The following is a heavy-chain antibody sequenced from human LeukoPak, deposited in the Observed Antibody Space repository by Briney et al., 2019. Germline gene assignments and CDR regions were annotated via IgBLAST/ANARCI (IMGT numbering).Heavy chain of an antibody. Sequence: GESLKISCKGSGYSFTSYGISWVRQMPGKGLEWMGRIDPSDSYTNYSPSFQGHVTISADKPISTAYLQWSSLKASDTAMYYCASTGVTGTTSPNAFDIWGQGTMVTVSS. V-gene: IGHV5-10-1*01. CDR3: ASTGVTGTTSPNAFDI. J-gene: IGHJ3*02. D-gene: IGHD1-1*01. CDR1: GYSFTSYG. CDR2: IDPSDSYT.